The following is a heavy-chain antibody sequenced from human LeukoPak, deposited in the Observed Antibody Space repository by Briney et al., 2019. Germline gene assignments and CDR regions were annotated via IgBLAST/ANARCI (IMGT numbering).Heavy chain of an antibody. CDR1: GFYFPNAW. CDR3: TWLNWYDY. Sequence: PGGSLRLSCAASGFYFPNAWMSWVRQAPGRGLEWVGRIKSNPDGGTTDYAAPVKDRFTISRDDSKNMLYLEMNSLKTEDTAVYYCTWLNWYDYWGQGTLVTVSS. J-gene: IGHJ4*02. CDR2: IKSNPDGGTT. D-gene: IGHD1-1*01. V-gene: IGHV3-15*01.